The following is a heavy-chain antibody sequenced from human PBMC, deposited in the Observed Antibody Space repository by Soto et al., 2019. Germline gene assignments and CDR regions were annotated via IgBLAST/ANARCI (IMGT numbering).Heavy chain of an antibody. CDR1: GYSFTSYW. V-gene: IGHV5-51*01. CDR3: ARRTGLVWYDILTGPRNYYFDY. Sequence: GESLKISCKGSGYSFTSYWIGWVRQMPGKGLEWMGIIYPGDSDTRYSPSFQGQVTISADKSISTAYLQWSSLKASDTAMYYCARRTGLVWYDILTGPRNYYFDYWGQGTLVTVSS. CDR2: IYPGDSDT. D-gene: IGHD3-9*01. J-gene: IGHJ4*02.